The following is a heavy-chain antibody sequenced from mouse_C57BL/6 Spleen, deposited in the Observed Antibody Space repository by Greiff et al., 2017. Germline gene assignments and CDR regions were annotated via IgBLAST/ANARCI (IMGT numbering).Heavy chain of an antibody. Sequence: QVQLQQSGAELMKPGASVKLSCKATGYTFTGYWIEWVKQRPGHGLEWIGEIYPGSGSTYYNEKFKGKATFTADTSSNTAYMQLSSLTTEDSAIYYCARKDYGGTFDYWGQGTTLTVSS. D-gene: IGHD1-1*01. CDR2: IYPGSGST. J-gene: IGHJ2*01. CDR3: ARKDYGGTFDY. V-gene: IGHV1-9*01. CDR1: GYTFTGYW.